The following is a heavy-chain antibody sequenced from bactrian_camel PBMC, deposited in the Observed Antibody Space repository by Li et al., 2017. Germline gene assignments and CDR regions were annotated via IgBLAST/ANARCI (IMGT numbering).Heavy chain of an antibody. CDR1: GFTSSGGC. V-gene: IGHV3-2*01. J-gene: IGHJ4*01. CDR3: AAGFCPLITERQVRY. CDR2: VSGASGTI. D-gene: IGHD4*01. Sequence: VQLVESGGGSVQAGGSLRLSCAVSGFTSSGGCMGWFRQTPGKEREAVASVSGASGTIYYTDSVKGRFTISRDNLKSTLYLQMDSLKPEDTAMYYCAAGFCPLITERQVRYWAQGTQVTVS.